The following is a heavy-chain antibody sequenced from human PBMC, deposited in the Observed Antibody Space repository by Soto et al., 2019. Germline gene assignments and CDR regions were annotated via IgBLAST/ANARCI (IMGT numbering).Heavy chain of an antibody. J-gene: IGHJ4*02. V-gene: IGHV3-30*18. Sequence: QVQLVESGGGVVQPGRSLRLSCAASGFTFSSYGMHWVRQAPGKGLEWVAVISYDGSNKYYADSVKGRFTISRDNSKNTLYLQMTSLRAEDTAVYYCAKVGVLRYFAWPGGGLDYWGQGTLVTVSS. D-gene: IGHD3-9*01. CDR3: AKVGVLRYFAWPGGGLDY. CDR2: ISYDGSNK. CDR1: GFTFSSYG.